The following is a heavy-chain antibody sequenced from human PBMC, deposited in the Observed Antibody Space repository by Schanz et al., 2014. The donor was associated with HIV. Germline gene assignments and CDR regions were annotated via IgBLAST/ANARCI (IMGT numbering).Heavy chain of an antibody. Sequence: QVQLVESGGGVVQPGRSLRLSCAASGFTFSSYGMHWVRQAPGKGLEWVADIRYDGSDKYYADSVKGRFTISRDNSKNTLYLQMNSLRAEDTAVYYCAREYYSRNWNWFDPWGQGTLVTVSS. CDR2: IRYDGSDK. CDR3: AREYYSRNWNWFDP. J-gene: IGHJ5*02. CDR1: GFTFSSYG. D-gene: IGHD6-13*01. V-gene: IGHV3-33*08.